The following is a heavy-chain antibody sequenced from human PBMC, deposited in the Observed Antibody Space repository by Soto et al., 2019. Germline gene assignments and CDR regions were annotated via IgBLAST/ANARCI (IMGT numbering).Heavy chain of an antibody. CDR2: ILNDGSNK. V-gene: IGHV3-30-3*01. J-gene: IGHJ4*02. D-gene: IGHD1-26*01. Sequence: QVQLVESGGGVVQPGRSLRLSCAASGFSFSTYAMHWVRQAPGKGLEWVAIILNDGSNKYYADSVKGRLTISRDNSKNTLYLQMNSLREEDTAMYYCAREGIVGATRGYYFDYWCQGTLVTVSS. CDR1: GFSFSTYA. CDR3: AREGIVGATRGYYFDY.